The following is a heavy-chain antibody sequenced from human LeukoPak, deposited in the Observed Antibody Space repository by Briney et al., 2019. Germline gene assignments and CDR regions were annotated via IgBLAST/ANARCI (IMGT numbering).Heavy chain of an antibody. CDR1: GFTFSSYA. D-gene: IGHD3-3*01. CDR2: IMDSGGAT. V-gene: IGHV3-23*01. J-gene: IGHJ5*02. CDR3: ARLTSPPVRFLDWLTGYFDP. Sequence: GASLRLSCAASGFTFSSYAMSWVRQATGKGLEYVSAIMDSGGATYYADSVKGRFTISRDNSKNRVYLQMNSLRADDTAVYYCARLTSPPVRFLDWLTGYFDPWGQGTLVTVSS.